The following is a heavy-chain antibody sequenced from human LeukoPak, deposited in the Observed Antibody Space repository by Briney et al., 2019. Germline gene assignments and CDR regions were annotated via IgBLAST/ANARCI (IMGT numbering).Heavy chain of an antibody. CDR2: ISGSSSTM. Sequence: GGSLRLSCAASGFTFSTYSMNWVRQAPGKGLDWVSYISGSSSTMHYADSVKGRFTISRDNAKNSLYLQMNSLRAEDTAVYYCARVEWEGPHPTLNYWGQGTLVTVSS. CDR3: ARVEWEGPHPTLNY. J-gene: IGHJ4*02. V-gene: IGHV3-48*04. D-gene: IGHD1-26*01. CDR1: GFTFSTYS.